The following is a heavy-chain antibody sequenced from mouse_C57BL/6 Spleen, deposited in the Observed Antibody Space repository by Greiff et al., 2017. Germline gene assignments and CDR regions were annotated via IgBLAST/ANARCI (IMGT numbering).Heavy chain of an antibody. Sequence: EVKLMESGPGLVKPSQSLSLTCSVTGYSITSGYYWNWIRQFPGNKLEWMGYISYDGSNNYNPSLKNRISITRDTSKNQFFLKLNSVTTEDTATYYCAKGGYYDYDGEIAYWGQGTLVTVSA. J-gene: IGHJ3*01. CDR1: GYSITSGYY. CDR2: ISYDGSN. CDR3: AKGGYYDYDGEIAY. V-gene: IGHV3-6*01. D-gene: IGHD2-4*01.